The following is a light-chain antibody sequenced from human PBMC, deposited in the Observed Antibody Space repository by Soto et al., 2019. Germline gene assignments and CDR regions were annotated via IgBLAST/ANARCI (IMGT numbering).Light chain of an antibody. CDR1: QSVSSN. Sequence: ERVMTQSPATLSVSPGERATLSCRASQSVSSNLAWYQRKPGQAPRLLIYGASTRATGIPARFSGSGSGTEFTLTISSLQFEDFAVYYCQQYDNSQLTFGGGTKVDIK. V-gene: IGKV3-15*01. CDR3: QQYDNSQLT. J-gene: IGKJ4*01. CDR2: GAS.